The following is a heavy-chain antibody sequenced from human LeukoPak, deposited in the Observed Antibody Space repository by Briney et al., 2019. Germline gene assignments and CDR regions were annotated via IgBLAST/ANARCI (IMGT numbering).Heavy chain of an antibody. Sequence: GGSLRLSCAASGSTFSSYAMHWVRQAPGKGLEWVAVISYDGSNKYYADSVKGRFTISRDNSKNTLYLQMNSLRAEDTAVYYCAKDYYGSGSYDLDYWGQGTLVTVSS. D-gene: IGHD3-10*01. CDR3: AKDYYGSGSYDLDY. CDR1: GSTFSSYA. J-gene: IGHJ4*02. V-gene: IGHV3-30*18. CDR2: ISYDGSNK.